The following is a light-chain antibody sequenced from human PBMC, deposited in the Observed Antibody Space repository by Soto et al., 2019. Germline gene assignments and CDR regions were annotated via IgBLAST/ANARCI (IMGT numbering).Light chain of an antibody. CDR3: QQYGSSPRT. Sequence: IVLTQSPGPLSLSPGERATLSCRASQSVSSSYLAWYQQKPGQAPRLLIYGASSRATGIPDRFSGSGSGTDFTLIISRLEPEDFAVYYCQQYGSSPRTFGQGTKV. CDR2: GAS. CDR1: QSVSSSY. V-gene: IGKV3-20*01. J-gene: IGKJ1*01.